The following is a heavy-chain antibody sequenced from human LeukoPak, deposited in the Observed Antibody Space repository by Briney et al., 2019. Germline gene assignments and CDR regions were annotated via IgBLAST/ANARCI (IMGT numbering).Heavy chain of an antibody. CDR3: STSDWYLQPGVY. V-gene: IGHV4-59*12. CDR1: DGFIIHYY. D-gene: IGHD2-21*02. J-gene: IGHJ4*02. CDR2: IYYSGST. Sequence: SETLSFTCTFSDGFIIHYYICLLQQPAREGLEWIGYIYYSGSTNYNPSLKSRVTISVDTSKNQFSLKLSSVTAADTAVYYCSTSDWYLQPGVYWGEGALATVCS.